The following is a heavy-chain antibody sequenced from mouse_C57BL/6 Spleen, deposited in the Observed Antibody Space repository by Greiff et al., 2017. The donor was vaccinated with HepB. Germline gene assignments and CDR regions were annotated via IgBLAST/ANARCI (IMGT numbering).Heavy chain of an antibody. CDR3: GAPYYYGSSGAMDY. CDR1: GYSFTDYN. CDR2: INPNYGTT. D-gene: IGHD1-1*01. J-gene: IGHJ4*01. V-gene: IGHV1-39*01. Sequence: EVKLMESGPELVKPGASVKISCKASGYSFTDYNMNWVKQSSGKGLEWIGAINPNYGTTSYNQKFKGKATLTADQSSSTAYMQLNSLTSEDSAVYYCGAPYYYGSSGAMDYWGQGTSVTVSS.